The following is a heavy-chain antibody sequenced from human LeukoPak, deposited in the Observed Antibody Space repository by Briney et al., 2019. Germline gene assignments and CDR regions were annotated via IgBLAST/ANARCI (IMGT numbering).Heavy chain of an antibody. CDR1: GFSLRSSE. D-gene: IGHD2-8*01. V-gene: IGHV3-48*03. Sequence: QPGGSLRLSCAASGFSLRSSEMNWVRQAPGKGPEWVAHINSADNVEYYTDSVRGRFTMSRDNAKDLLYLQMNSLRDEDTAVYYCARDTVNGPFVISLDLWGQGTLVTVSS. CDR3: ARDTVNGPFVISLDL. CDR2: INSADNVE. J-gene: IGHJ5*02.